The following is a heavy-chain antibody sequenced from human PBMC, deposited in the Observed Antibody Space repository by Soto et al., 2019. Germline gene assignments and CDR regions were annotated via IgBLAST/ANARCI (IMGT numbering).Heavy chain of an antibody. Sequence: QVQLVQSGAEVKKPGSSVKVSCKASGGTFSSYAISWVRQAPGQGLEWMGGIIPIFGTANYAQKFQGRFTITADESTSTAYMELSSLRSEDTAVYYCARSIVVVTATHRYGMDVWGQGTTVTVSS. J-gene: IGHJ6*02. CDR3: ARSIVVVTATHRYGMDV. D-gene: IGHD2-21*02. CDR1: GGTFSSYA. V-gene: IGHV1-69*12. CDR2: IIPIFGTA.